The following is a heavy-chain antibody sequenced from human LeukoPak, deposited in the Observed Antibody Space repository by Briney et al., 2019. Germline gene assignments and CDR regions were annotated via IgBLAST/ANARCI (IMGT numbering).Heavy chain of an antibody. V-gene: IGHV4-59*01. CDR3: ARDYYDSSGYYYNYYYYGMDV. CDR2: IYYSGST. D-gene: IGHD3-22*01. Sequence: SETLSLTCTVSGGSISSYYWSWIRQPPGKGLEWIGYIYYSGSTNYNPSLKSRVTISVDTSKNQFSPKLSSVTAADTAVYYCARDYYDSSGYYYNYYYYGMDVWGQGTTVTVSS. J-gene: IGHJ6*02. CDR1: GGSISSYY.